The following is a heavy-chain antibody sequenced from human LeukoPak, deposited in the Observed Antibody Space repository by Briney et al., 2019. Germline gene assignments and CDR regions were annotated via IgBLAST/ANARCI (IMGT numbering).Heavy chain of an antibody. CDR2: INPNSGGT. V-gene: IGHV1-2*02. Sequence: GASVKVSCKASGYTFTSYDINWVRQAPGQGLEWMGWINPNSGGTNYAQKFQGRVTMTRDTSISTAYMELSRLRSDDTAVYYCARDPANIETYGYDYYYYMDVWGKGTTVTISS. D-gene: IGHD2-21*01. CDR3: ARDPANIETYGYDYYYYMDV. J-gene: IGHJ6*03. CDR1: GYTFTSYD.